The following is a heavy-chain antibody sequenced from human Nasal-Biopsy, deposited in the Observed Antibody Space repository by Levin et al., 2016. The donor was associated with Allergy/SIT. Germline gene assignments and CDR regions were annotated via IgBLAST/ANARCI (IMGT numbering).Heavy chain of an antibody. J-gene: IGHJ4*02. V-gene: IGHV1-3*01. CDR2: INAGKGNT. Sequence: ASVKVSCKASGYTFTNYAIHWVRQAPGQRPEWLGWINAGKGNTKYSQRFQDRVTFTRDTSATTAYMELLSLRSEDTAVYYCARVGGQSGYDYVYHYWGQGTLVTVSS. CDR3: ARVGGQSGYDYVYHY. CDR1: GYTFTNYA. D-gene: IGHD5-12*01.